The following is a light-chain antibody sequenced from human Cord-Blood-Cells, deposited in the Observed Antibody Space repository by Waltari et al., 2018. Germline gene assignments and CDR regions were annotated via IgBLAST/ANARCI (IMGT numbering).Light chain of an antibody. CDR2: DVS. CDR3: CSYAGSYTYV. V-gene: IGLV2-11*01. CDR1: SSDVGGYNY. J-gene: IGLJ1*01. Sequence: QSALTQPRSVSGSPGQSVTISCTGTSSDVGGYNYVSWYQQHPGKTPKLMMYDVSKRPSGIPDSFSGSTSGNTASLTISGLQAEDEADYSCCSYAGSYTYVFGTGTKVTVL.